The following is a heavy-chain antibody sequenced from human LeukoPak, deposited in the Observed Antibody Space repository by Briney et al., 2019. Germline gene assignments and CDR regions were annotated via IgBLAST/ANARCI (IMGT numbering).Heavy chain of an antibody. CDR2: ISWNSGSI. CDR3: AKDIGGVRPKNNYYYYYGMDV. D-gene: IGHD3-16*01. V-gene: IGHV3-9*01. Sequence: PGGSLRLSCAASGFTFDDYAMHWVRQAPGKGLEWVPGISWNSGSIGYADSAKGRFTISRDNAKNSLYLQMNSLRAEDTALYYCAKDIGGVRPKNNYYYYYGMDVWGQGTTVTVSS. CDR1: GFTFDDYA. J-gene: IGHJ6*02.